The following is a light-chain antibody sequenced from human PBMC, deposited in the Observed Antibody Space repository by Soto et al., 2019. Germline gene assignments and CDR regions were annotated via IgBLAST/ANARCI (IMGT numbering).Light chain of an antibody. CDR3: QQRHMWPIT. V-gene: IGKV1-12*01. J-gene: IGKJ5*01. CDR2: AAS. Sequence: DIQMTQSPSSVSASVGDRVTITCRASQDISSWVAWYQQKPGKAPNXLISAASSLQSGVPRRFSGSGSGTDGTITISSLEPEDSAVYYCQQRHMWPITFGQGTRLEIK. CDR1: QDISSW.